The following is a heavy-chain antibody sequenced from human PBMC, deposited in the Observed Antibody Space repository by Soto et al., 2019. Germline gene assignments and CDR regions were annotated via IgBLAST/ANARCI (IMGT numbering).Heavy chain of an antibody. Sequence: QVQLVQSGAEMKRPGASVILSCKASGYIFTTYSIHWVRQTAGQGLEWMAKVDPRDGSTGYAQKFRGRCSMAWDTSTGTVSMEVSSLTSDDTATYYCARVRISGREFDYWGQGTQVTVSS. V-gene: IGHV1-46*01. CDR3: ARVRISGREFDY. CDR1: GYIFTTYS. CDR2: VDPRDGST. J-gene: IGHJ4*02. D-gene: IGHD3-3*02.